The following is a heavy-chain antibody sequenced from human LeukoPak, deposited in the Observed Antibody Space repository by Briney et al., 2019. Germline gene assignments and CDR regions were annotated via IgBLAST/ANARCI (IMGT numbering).Heavy chain of an antibody. CDR3: ARDRRIAMVRGVYFD. CDR1: GFTVSSNY. CDR2: IYSGGST. D-gene: IGHD3-10*01. V-gene: IGHV3-66*01. Sequence: GGSLRLSCAASGFTVSSNYMSWVRQAPGKGLEWVSVIYSGGSTYYADSVKGRFTISRDNSKNTLYLQMNSLRAEDTAVYYCARDRRIAMVRGVYFDWGQGTLVTVSS. J-gene: IGHJ4*02.